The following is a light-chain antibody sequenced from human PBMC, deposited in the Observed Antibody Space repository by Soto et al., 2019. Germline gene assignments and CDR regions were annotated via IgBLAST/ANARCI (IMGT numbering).Light chain of an antibody. Sequence: IQMTQSPSSLSGSVGDILTITCRASQGSSNYLAWYQQKPEKVRMLLIYAASMLQSGVPSRFSGSGSGTDFTLTISSLQPEDVATYYCQKYNSAPLTFGQGTKVDIK. CDR1: QGSSNY. V-gene: IGKV1-27*01. CDR3: QKYNSAPLT. CDR2: AAS. J-gene: IGKJ1*01.